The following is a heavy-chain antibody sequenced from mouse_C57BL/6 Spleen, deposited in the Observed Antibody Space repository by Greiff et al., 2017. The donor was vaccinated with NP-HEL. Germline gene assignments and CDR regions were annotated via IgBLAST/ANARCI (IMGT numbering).Heavy chain of an antibody. Sequence: QVQLQQPGAELVRPGTSVKLSCKASGYTFTSYWMHWVKQRPGQGLEWIGVIDPSDSYTNYNQKFKGKATLTVDTSSSTAYMQLSSLTSEDSAVYYCARGRGTMVSYYFDYWGQGTTLTVSS. J-gene: IGHJ2*01. CDR2: IDPSDSYT. V-gene: IGHV1-59*01. D-gene: IGHD2-2*01. CDR1: GYTFTSYW. CDR3: ARGRGTMVSYYFDY.